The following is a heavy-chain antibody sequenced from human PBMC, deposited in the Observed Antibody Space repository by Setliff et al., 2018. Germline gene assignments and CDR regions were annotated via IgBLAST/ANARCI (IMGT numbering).Heavy chain of an antibody. J-gene: IGHJ4*02. D-gene: IGHD6-6*01. CDR3: ARGRNIEARLLDS. CDR2: INHSGGT. Sequence: SETLSLTCAVQGGPFSGYYWSWIRQPPGKGLESIGDINHSGGTNYNPSLKSRVTVSIDTSKDQFSLKLISVTAADTAVYYCARGRNIEARLLDSWGQGNLVTVSS. CDR1: GGPFSGYY. V-gene: IGHV4-34*01.